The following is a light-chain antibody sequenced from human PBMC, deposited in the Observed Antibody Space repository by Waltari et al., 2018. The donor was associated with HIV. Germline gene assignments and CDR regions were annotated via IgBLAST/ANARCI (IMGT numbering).Light chain of an antibody. J-gene: IGLJ2*01. CDR2: KDS. V-gene: IGLV3-25*03. CDR3: QSADSSGTYVV. Sequence: SYKLTQPPSVSVSPGPTAMITCSGDALPKQYSYWFQQKPGQAPVVVIYKDSERPSGIPERFSGSSSGTAATLTISGVQAEDEADYYCQSADSSGTYVVFGGGTKLTVL. CDR1: ALPKQY.